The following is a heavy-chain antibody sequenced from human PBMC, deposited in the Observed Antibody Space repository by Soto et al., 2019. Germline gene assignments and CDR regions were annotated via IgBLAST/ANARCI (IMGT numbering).Heavy chain of an antibody. CDR2: MNPNSGNT. J-gene: IGHJ4*02. CDR3: AREHGNYALDY. D-gene: IGHD4-17*01. V-gene: IGHV1-8*01. CDR1: GYTFTSYD. Sequence: QVQLVQSGAEVKKPGASVKVSCKASGYTFTSYDINWVRQATGQGLEWMGWMNPNSGNTVYAQKFQGSGTMTRNASISTAYMELSSLRSADTAVYYCAREHGNYALDYWGQGTLVTVSS.